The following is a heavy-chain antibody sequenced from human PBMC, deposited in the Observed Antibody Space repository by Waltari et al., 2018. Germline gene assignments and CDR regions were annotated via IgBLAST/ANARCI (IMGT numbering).Heavy chain of an antibody. CDR3: AKDLGIALANLAY. CDR2: TAYDGRQE. V-gene: IGHV3-30*18. Sequence: QVQLVESGGGVVQPGRSVRLSRAASGLTFRRYGLHCVLQAPGKGLELVEVTAYDGRQESYGDSVRGRFTISRDNSKDSLYLQLNRLGGEDTAVYYCAKDLGIALANLAYWGQGTLVTVSS. J-gene: IGHJ4*02. D-gene: IGHD3-16*01. CDR1: GLTFRRYG.